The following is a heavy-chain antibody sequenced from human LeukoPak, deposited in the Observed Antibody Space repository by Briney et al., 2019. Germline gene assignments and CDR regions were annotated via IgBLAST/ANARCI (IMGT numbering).Heavy chain of an antibody. J-gene: IGHJ6*02. CDR3: ATDSTRSRDYYYYGMDV. Sequence: ASVKVSCKVSGYTLTELSMHWVRQAPGKGLEWMGGSDPEDGETIYAQKFQGRVTMTEDTSTDTAYMELSSLRSEDTAVYYCATDSTRSRDYYYYGMDVWGQGTTVTVSS. CDR1: GYTLTELS. D-gene: IGHD1-26*01. CDR2: SDPEDGET. V-gene: IGHV1-24*01.